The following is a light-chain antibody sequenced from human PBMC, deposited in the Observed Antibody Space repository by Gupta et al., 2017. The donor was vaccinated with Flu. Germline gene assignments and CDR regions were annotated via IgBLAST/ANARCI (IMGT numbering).Light chain of an antibody. CDR2: LAS. CDR1: ESLQHRKGHNF. J-gene: IGKJ2*01. CDR3: RETLERPGA. V-gene: IGKV2-28*01. Sequence: EIVLVQSPVSLPVNPGESASMSCRSSESLQHRKGHNFLDWYVQKPGHPPKLLFYLASNRAPGVSARFSDSGSGRFFTLKISRVEPEDVGVYFCRETLERPGAFGRGTRLEI.